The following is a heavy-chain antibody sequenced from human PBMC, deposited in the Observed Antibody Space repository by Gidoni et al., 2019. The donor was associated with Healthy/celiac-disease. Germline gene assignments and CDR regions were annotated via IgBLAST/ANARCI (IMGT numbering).Heavy chain of an antibody. D-gene: IGHD2-2*03. CDR1: GFTFDDYA. Sequence: EVQLVESGGGLVQPGRSLRLSCEASGFTFDDYAMHWVRQAPGKGLEWVSGISWNSGSIGYADSVKGRFTISRDNAKNSLYLQMNSLRAEDTALYYCAKDMDDTGYFDYWGQGTLVTVSS. J-gene: IGHJ4*02. CDR3: AKDMDDTGYFDY. V-gene: IGHV3-9*01. CDR2: ISWNSGSI.